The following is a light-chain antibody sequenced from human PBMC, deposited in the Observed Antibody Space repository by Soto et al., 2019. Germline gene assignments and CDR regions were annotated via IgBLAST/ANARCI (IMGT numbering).Light chain of an antibody. CDR3: LQDFTYPFT. Sequence: IQLTQSPSSLSASIGDRVTLTCRASLSLNNSLAWYQQRPGRAPRLLIYDASTLETGVPSRCSGSGSGTDFALTISSLQPEDFATYYCLQDFTYPFTFGPGTKVDIK. J-gene: IGKJ3*01. CDR1: LSLNNS. V-gene: IGKV1-6*02. CDR2: DAS.